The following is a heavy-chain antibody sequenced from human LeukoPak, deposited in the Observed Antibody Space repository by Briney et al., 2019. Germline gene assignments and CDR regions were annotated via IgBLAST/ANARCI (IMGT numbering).Heavy chain of an antibody. CDR1: GFTLTTYA. J-gene: IGHJ4*02. Sequence: GGSLRLSCAASGFTLTTYAMSWVRQAPGKGLAWVSAIGPSGSTFYADSVKGRFAISRDNSKYTLYLQMDSLRVDDTAVYYCAKRGGSYRGFDYWGQGTLSPSPQ. V-gene: IGHV3-23*01. CDR2: IGPSGST. D-gene: IGHD1-26*01. CDR3: AKRGGSYRGFDY.